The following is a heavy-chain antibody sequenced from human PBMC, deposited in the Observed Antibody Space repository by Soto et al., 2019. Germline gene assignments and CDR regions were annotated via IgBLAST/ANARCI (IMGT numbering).Heavy chain of an antibody. CDR3: ARAIHGYNYRVDF. V-gene: IGHV1-69*13. J-gene: IGHJ6*02. CDR1: GGTFTSDA. CDR2: ITPVFETP. D-gene: IGHD5-12*01. Sequence: SVKVSCKASGGTFTSDAISWVRQAPGQGLEWMGGITPVFETPNYAQKFQGRVTITADESTGTAYMELSSLRSEDTAVYYCARAIHGYNYRVDFWGQGTTVTVSS.